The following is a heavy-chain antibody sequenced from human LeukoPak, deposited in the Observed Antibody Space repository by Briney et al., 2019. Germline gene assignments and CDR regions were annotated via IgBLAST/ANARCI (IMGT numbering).Heavy chain of an antibody. CDR2: INHSGST. CDR1: GGSFSGYY. V-gene: IGHV4-34*01. CDR3: ARGRSTMVRALDY. Sequence: PSETLSPTCAVYGGSFSGYYWSWIRQPPGKGLEWIGEINHSGSTNYNPSLKSRVTISVDTSKNQFSLKLSSVTAADTAVYYCARGRSTMVRALDYWGQGTLVTVSS. J-gene: IGHJ4*02. D-gene: IGHD3-10*01.